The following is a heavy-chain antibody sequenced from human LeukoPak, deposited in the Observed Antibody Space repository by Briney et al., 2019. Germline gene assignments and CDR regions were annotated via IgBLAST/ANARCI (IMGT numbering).Heavy chain of an antibody. Sequence: GGSLRLSCAASGFTFTSYSMNWVRQAPGRGLEWVSSISSSSRYIYYADSVKGRFTISRDNAKNSLYLQMNSLRAEDTALYYCARHGSITMVRGKRRYYYMDVWGKGTTVTISS. J-gene: IGHJ6*03. CDR1: GFTFTSYS. CDR3: ARHGSITMVRGKRRYYYMDV. D-gene: IGHD3-10*01. V-gene: IGHV3-21*04. CDR2: ISSSSRYI.